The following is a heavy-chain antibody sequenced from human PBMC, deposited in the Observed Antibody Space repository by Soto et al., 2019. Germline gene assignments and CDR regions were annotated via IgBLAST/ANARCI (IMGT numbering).Heavy chain of an antibody. CDR2: IYWNDDQ. CDR1: GFSLSGGGVG. CDR3: AHKMDTVDWFGP. D-gene: IGHD5-18*01. Sequence: QITLKESGPTLVKTTQTLTLTCTFSGFSLSGGGVGVGWIRQPPGKALDWVALIYWNDDQRYSPSLKNRLTITKGTSKNQVVLTMTNMDPVDTATYYCAHKMDTVDWFGPWGRGTLVTVYS. J-gene: IGHJ5*02. V-gene: IGHV2-5*01.